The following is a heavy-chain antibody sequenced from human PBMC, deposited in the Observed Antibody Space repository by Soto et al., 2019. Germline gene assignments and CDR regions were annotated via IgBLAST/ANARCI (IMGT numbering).Heavy chain of an antibody. J-gene: IGHJ5*02. CDR3: AREMSRNWFDP. CDR2: ISYDGSNK. D-gene: IGHD6-13*01. V-gene: IGHV3-30-3*01. CDR1: GFTFSSYA. Sequence: GGSLRLSCAASGFTFSSYAMHWVRQAPGKGLEWVAVISYDGSNKYYADSVKGRFTISRDNSKNTLYLQMNSLRAEDAAVYYCAREMSRNWFDPWGQGTLVTVSS.